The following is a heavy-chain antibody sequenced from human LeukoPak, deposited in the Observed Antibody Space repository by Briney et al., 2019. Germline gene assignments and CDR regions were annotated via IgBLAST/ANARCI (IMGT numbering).Heavy chain of an antibody. V-gene: IGHV3-7*03. Sequence: GGSLRLSCAASGFTFSTYWMGWVRQAPGKGLEWVANIKKDGSEKYYVDSVKGRFTISRDNSKNTLYLQMNSLRAEDTAVYYCAKEVNNAYWGQGTLVTVSS. D-gene: IGHD1/OR15-1a*01. CDR2: IKKDGSEK. CDR1: GFTFSTYW. CDR3: AKEVNNAY. J-gene: IGHJ4*02.